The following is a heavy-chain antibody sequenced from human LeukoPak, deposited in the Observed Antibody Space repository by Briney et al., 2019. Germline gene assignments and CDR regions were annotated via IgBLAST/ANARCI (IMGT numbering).Heavy chain of an antibody. J-gene: IGHJ4*02. V-gene: IGHV3-23*01. D-gene: IGHD2-21*01. CDR3: AKDFRIGYSAHFDY. Sequence: GGSLRLSCVGSGFTFRSHAMSWVRQAPEKGLEFVSGIYENGGTTYYADSVKGRFSISRDNSKSTLYLQMDSLRGEDTAVYYCAKDFRIGYSAHFDYWGQGALVTVSS. CDR1: GFTFRSHA. CDR2: IYENGGTT.